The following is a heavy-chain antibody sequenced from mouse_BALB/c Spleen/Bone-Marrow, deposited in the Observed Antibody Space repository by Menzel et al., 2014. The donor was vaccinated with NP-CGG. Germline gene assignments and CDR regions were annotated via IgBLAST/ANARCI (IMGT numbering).Heavy chain of an antibody. CDR3: ARRGSDYENAMDY. D-gene: IGHD2-4*01. V-gene: IGHV1-87*01. CDR2: IYPGDGDT. Sequence: QVHVKQSGAELARPGASVKLSCKAAGYTFTSYWMQWVKQRPGQGLEWIGAIYPGDGDTRYSQKFKEKATLTADKSSSTAYIQLSSLASEDSAVYYCARRGSDYENAMDYWGQGTSVIVSS. CDR1: GYTFTSYW. J-gene: IGHJ4*01.